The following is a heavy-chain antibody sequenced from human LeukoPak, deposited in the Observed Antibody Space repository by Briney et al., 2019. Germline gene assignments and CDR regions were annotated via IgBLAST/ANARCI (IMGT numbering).Heavy chain of an antibody. Sequence: GGSLRLSCAASGFTVSSNYMSWVRQAPGKGLEWVSVIYSGGSTYYADSVKGRFTISRDNSKNTLYLQMNSLRAEDTAVYYCAKDVLGYCSGGSCYPDYWGQGTLVTVSS. CDR2: IYSGGST. CDR3: AKDVLGYCSGGSCYPDY. J-gene: IGHJ4*02. D-gene: IGHD2-15*01. CDR1: GFTVSSNY. V-gene: IGHV3-53*05.